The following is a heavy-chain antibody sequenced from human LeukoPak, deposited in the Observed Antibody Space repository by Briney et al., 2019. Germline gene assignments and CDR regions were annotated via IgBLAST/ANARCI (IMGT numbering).Heavy chain of an antibody. V-gene: IGHV4-59*08. Sequence: SETLSLTCTVSGGSISSYYWSWIRQPPGKGLEWIGYIYYSGSTNYNPSLKSRVTLSVDTSKNQFSLKLSSVTAADTAVYYCARKNYYDSSGYYGHNWFDPWGQGTLVTVSS. J-gene: IGHJ5*02. CDR3: ARKNYYDSSGYYGHNWFDP. CDR2: IYYSGST. CDR1: GGSISSYY. D-gene: IGHD3-22*01.